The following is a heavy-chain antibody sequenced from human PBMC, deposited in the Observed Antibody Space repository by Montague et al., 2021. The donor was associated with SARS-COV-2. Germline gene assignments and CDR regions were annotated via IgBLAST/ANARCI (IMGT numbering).Heavy chain of an antibody. Sequence: SLRLSCAASGFTFSSYEMNWVRQAPGKGLEWVSYISSSGNTIYYADSVKGRFTISRDNAKNSLYLQMNSLRAEDTAVYYCVAFRGVIVTWFDPWGQGTLVTVSS. CDR2: ISSSGNTI. CDR1: GFTFSSYE. J-gene: IGHJ5*02. V-gene: IGHV3-48*03. D-gene: IGHD3-16*02. CDR3: VAFRGVIVTWFDP.